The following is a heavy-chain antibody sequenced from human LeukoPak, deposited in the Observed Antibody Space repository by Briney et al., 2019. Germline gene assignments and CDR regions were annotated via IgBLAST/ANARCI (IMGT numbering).Heavy chain of an antibody. D-gene: IGHD3-9*01. CDR2: IIPILGIA. CDR1: GGTFSSYA. CDR3: ARDSEVYYDILTSTSDYGMDV. V-gene: IGHV1-69*04. J-gene: IGHJ6*02. Sequence: GASVKVSCKASGGTFSSYAISWVRQAPGQGLEWMGRIIPILGIANYAQKFQGRVTITADKSTSTAYMELSSLRSEDTAVYYCARDSEVYYDILTSTSDYGMDVWGQGTTVTVSS.